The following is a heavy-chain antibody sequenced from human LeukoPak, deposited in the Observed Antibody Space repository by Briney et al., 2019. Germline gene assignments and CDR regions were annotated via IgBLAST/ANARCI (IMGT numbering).Heavy chain of an antibody. Sequence: SETLSLTCTVSGGSISSYYWSWIRQPPGKGLEWIGYVTNSGTTKFNPSLKSRVTISRDTSKNQISLRLSSVTAADTAVYYCARGGVIAAAGTYYYYYYMDVWGKGTTVTISS. CDR3: ARGGVIAAAGTYYYYYYMDV. V-gene: IGHV4-59*01. D-gene: IGHD6-13*01. CDR1: GGSISSYY. J-gene: IGHJ6*03. CDR2: VTNSGTT.